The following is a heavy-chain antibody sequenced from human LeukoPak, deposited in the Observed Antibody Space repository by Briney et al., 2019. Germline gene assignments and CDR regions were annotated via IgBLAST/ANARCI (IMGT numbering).Heavy chain of an antibody. V-gene: IGHV3-23*01. Sequence: GGSLRLSCASSGFTFSSYATSWVRQAPGKGLEWVSTIGGTGVRTYYADSVKARFTISRDKSKNTLYLQINSLRAEDTAVYFCAKDRLGGPYFFHYWGQGTLVAVSS. CDR1: GFTFSSYA. J-gene: IGHJ4*02. D-gene: IGHD3-16*01. CDR2: IGGTGVRT. CDR3: AKDRLGGPYFFHY.